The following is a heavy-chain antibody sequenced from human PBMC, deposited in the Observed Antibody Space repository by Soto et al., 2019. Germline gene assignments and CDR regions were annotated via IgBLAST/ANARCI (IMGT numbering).Heavy chain of an antibody. CDR2: IYYSGGT. Sequence: QVQLQESGPGLVKPSETLSLTCTVSGGSISSYYWSWIRQPPGKGLEWIGYIYYSGGTNYNPSLKSRVTISVDTSKNQLSLKLSSVTAADTAVYYCARHWSGDYFPGRFDYWGQGTLVTVSS. CDR1: GGSISSYY. D-gene: IGHD4-17*01. CDR3: ARHWSGDYFPGRFDY. V-gene: IGHV4-59*08. J-gene: IGHJ4*02.